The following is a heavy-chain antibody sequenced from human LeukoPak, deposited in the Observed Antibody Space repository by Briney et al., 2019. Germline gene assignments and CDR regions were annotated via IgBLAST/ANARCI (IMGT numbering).Heavy chain of an antibody. CDR3: ARRSLDYDFWSGYYTLDY. V-gene: IGHV5-51*01. D-gene: IGHD3-3*01. J-gene: IGHJ4*02. CDR1: GYSFTSYW. CDR2: IYSGDSDT. Sequence: GESLKISCKGSGYSFTSYWIGWVRQMPGKGLEWMGIIYSGDSDTRYSPSFQGQVTISADKSISTAYLQWSSLKASDTAMYYCARRSLDYDFWSGYYTLDYWGQGTLVTVSS.